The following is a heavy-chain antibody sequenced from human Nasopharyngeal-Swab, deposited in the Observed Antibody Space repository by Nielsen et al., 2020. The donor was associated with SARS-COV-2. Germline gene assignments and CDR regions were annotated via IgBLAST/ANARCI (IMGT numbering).Heavy chain of an antibody. Sequence: SETLSLTCAVYGGSFSGYYWSWIRQPPGKGLEWIGEINHSGSTNYNPSLKSRVTISVDTSKNQFSLKLNSVTAADTAVYYCARNDEVVRFGVDYWGQGTLVTVSS. CDR1: GGSFSGYY. CDR3: ARNDEVVRFGVDY. CDR2: INHSGST. J-gene: IGHJ4*02. V-gene: IGHV4-34*01. D-gene: IGHD3-16*01.